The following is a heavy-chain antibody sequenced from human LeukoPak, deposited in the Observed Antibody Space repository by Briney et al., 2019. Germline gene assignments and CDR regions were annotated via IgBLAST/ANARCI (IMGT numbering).Heavy chain of an antibody. CDR2: IYYNGNT. Sequence: SETLSLTCTVSGGSISSYYWNWIRRPPGKGLEWIGHIYYNGNTNYSPSLKSRVTMSVDTSKNLFSLKVSSVTAADTAVYYCARGRSNYYGMDVWGQGTTVTISS. CDR1: GGSISSYY. CDR3: ARGRSNYYGMDV. D-gene: IGHD1-26*01. J-gene: IGHJ6*02. V-gene: IGHV4-59*01.